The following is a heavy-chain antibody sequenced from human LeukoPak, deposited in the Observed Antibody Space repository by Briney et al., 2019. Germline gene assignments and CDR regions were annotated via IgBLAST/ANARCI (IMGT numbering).Heavy chain of an antibody. CDR1: GFAFSSYE. Sequence: GGSLRLSCAASGFAFSSYEMNWVRQAPGKGLEWVSYISSSGSTIYYADSVKGRFAISRDNAKNSLYLQMNSLRAEDTAVYYCASFPSFYSSGWYALDYWGQGTLVTVSS. CDR2: ISSSGSTI. CDR3: ASFPSFYSSGWYALDY. J-gene: IGHJ4*02. V-gene: IGHV3-48*03. D-gene: IGHD6-19*01.